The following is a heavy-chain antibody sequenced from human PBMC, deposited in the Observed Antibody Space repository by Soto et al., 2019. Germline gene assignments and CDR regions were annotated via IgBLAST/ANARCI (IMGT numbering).Heavy chain of an antibody. J-gene: IGHJ4*02. V-gene: IGHV4-34*01. Sequence: SETLSLTCAVYGGSFNGYYWTWIRQPPGKGPEWIGDINHSGSTNYNPSLKSRVTISVDTSKNQFSLKLRSVTAADMAVFYCARAPDNYYFDSWGQGTLVTVS. D-gene: IGHD1-1*01. CDR3: ARAPDNYYFDS. CDR1: GGSFNGYY. CDR2: INHSGST.